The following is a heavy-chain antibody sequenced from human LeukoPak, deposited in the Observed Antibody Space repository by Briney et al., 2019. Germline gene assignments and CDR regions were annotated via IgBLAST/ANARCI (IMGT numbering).Heavy chain of an antibody. CDR2: ISNSGTT. CDR1: GFSVSNNH. CDR3: ARGGQAAAGTSFDY. J-gene: IGHJ4*02. V-gene: IGHV3-66*01. D-gene: IGHD6-13*01. Sequence: PGGSLRLSCAASGFSVSNNHVTWVRQAPGKGLEWVSVISNSGTTYYADSVKGRLTISRDNSKNTLYLQMNSLRAEDTAVYYCARGGQAAAGTSFDYWGQGTLVTVSS.